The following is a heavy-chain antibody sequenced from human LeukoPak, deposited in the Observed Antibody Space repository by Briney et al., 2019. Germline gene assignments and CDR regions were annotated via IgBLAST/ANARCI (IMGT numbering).Heavy chain of an antibody. D-gene: IGHD6-13*01. CDR3: ARTAAGAFFFDY. J-gene: IGHJ4*02. V-gene: IGHV3-33*01. CDR2: IWYDGSNK. CDR1: GFTFSSYG. Sequence: GRSLRLSCAASGFTFSSYGMHWVRQAPGKGLEWVAVIWYDGSNKYYADSVKGRFTISRDNSKNTLHLQMNSLRAEDTAVYYCARTAAGAFFFDYWGQGTLVTVSS.